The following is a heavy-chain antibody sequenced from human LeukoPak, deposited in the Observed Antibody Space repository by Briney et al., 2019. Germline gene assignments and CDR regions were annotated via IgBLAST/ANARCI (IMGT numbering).Heavy chain of an antibody. Sequence: GGSLRLSCAASGFTFNSYAMQWVRQAPGKGLEYVSGISSDGGSTYYANSVKGRFIISRDNSKNTVYLQMGSLRAEDMAVYYCARADCSSSSCYTVSYWGQGTLVTVSS. CDR2: ISSDGGST. CDR3: ARADCSSSSCYTVSY. CDR1: GFTFNSYA. V-gene: IGHV3-64*01. J-gene: IGHJ4*02. D-gene: IGHD2-2*02.